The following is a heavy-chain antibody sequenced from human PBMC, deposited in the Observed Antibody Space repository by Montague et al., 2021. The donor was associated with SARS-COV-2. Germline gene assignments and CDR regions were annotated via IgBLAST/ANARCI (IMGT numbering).Heavy chain of an antibody. CDR1: GFTFSNYD. D-gene: IGHD3-16*02. Sequence: LRLSCAASGFTFSNYDMNWVRQAPGKGPEWISYISTSAYTTSYAGSVKGRFTISRGNGKNSLYLQMNSLRVEDTAVYYCTRDYRSIVGDGLDIWGQGTKVTVSS. J-gene: IGHJ3*02. CDR3: TRDYRSIVGDGLDI. CDR2: ISTSAYTT. V-gene: IGHV3-48*03.